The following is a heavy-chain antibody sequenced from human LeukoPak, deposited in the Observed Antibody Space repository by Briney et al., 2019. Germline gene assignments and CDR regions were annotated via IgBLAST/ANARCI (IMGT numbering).Heavy chain of an antibody. V-gene: IGHV1-18*01. CDR1: GYTFTSYG. CDR3: ARGPHVLRYFDWVEPEH. D-gene: IGHD3-9*01. J-gene: IGHJ4*02. Sequence: GASVKVSCKASGYTFTSYGISWVRQAPGQGLEWMGWISAYNGNTNYAQKLQGRVTMTTDTSTSTAYMELRSLRSDDTAVYYCARGPHVLRYFDWVEPEHWGQGTLVTVSS. CDR2: ISAYNGNT.